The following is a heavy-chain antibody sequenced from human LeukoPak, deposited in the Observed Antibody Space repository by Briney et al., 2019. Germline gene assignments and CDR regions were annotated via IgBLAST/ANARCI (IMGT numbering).Heavy chain of an antibody. CDR2: ISAYNGNT. D-gene: IGHD3-9*01. V-gene: IGHV1-18*01. Sequence: ASVKVSCKASGGTFSSYAISWVRQAPGQGLEWMGWISAYNGNTNYAQKLQGRVTMTTDTSTSTAYMELRSLRSDDTAVYYCARDGEILRYFDWLLGYYFDYWGQGTLVTVSS. CDR3: ARDGEILRYFDWLLGYYFDY. CDR1: GGTFSSYA. J-gene: IGHJ4*02.